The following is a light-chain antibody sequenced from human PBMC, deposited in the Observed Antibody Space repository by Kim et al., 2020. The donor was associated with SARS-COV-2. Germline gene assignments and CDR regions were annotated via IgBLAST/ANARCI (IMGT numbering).Light chain of an antibody. CDR1: SNDVGGYHL. CDR3: CSYAGNSVVV. V-gene: IGLV2-23*02. J-gene: IGLJ2*01. Sequence: GQSITISFSGTSNDVGGYHLVSWYQQHPGKVPKLIIYEVDKRPSGVSNHFSGSKSGNTASLRISGLQAEDEGDYYCCSYAGNSVVVFGGGTQLTVL. CDR2: EVD.